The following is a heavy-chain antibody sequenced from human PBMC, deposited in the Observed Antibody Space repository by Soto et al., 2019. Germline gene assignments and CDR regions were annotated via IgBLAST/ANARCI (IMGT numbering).Heavy chain of an antibody. Sequence: EVQLVESGGGLAQRGGSLRLSCVASGFTFTTYWMSWVRQAPGKGLEWVANIRQDGGAQYYVDSVKGRFTISRDNAKNSVYLQMDSLRAEDTAVYYCVRGGHGSGSYLGSYWGQGILVTVSS. CDR1: GFTFTTYW. CDR2: IRQDGGAQ. D-gene: IGHD3-10*01. CDR3: VRGGHGSGSYLGSY. V-gene: IGHV3-7*03. J-gene: IGHJ4*02.